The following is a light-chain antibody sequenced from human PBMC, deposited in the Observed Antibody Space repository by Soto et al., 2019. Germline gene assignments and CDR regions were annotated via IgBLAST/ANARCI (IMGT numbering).Light chain of an antibody. Sequence: EIVLAQSPATLSLSPGERATLSCRASQSVSIYLAWYQQKPGQAPRLLIYDASNRATGIPARFSGSGSGTDFTLTISSLEPEDFAVYYCQQYYDWPRTFGQGTKVDIK. CDR2: DAS. V-gene: IGKV3-11*01. CDR3: QQYYDWPRT. CDR1: QSVSIY. J-gene: IGKJ1*01.